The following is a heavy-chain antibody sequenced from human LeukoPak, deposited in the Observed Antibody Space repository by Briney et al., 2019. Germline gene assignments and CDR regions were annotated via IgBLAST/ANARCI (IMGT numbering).Heavy chain of an antibody. CDR1: GGSFSGYY. Sequence: PSETLSLTCAVYGGSFSGYYWSWICQPPGKGLEWIGEINHSGSTNYNPSLKSRVTISVDTSKNQFSLKLSSVTAADTAVYYCARFNDYGGNSDYWGQGTLVTVSS. CDR3: ARFNDYGGNSDY. J-gene: IGHJ4*02. CDR2: INHSGST. D-gene: IGHD4-23*01. V-gene: IGHV4-34*01.